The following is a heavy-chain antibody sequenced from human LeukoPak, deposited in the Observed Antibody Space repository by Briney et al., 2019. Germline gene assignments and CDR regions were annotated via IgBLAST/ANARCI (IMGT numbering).Heavy chain of an antibody. CDR2: IYYSGST. J-gene: IGHJ4*02. CDR1: GGSISSSSYY. D-gene: IGHD5-24*01. Sequence: SETLSLTCTVSGGSISSSSYYWGWIRQPPGKGLEWIGSIYYSGSTYYNPSLKSRVTISVDTSKNQFSLKLSSVTAADTAVYYCATRGDGLPPDYWGQGTLVTVSS. V-gene: IGHV4-39*01. CDR3: ATRGDGLPPDY.